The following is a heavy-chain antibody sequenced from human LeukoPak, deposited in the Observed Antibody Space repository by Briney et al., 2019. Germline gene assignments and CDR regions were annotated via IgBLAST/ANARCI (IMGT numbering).Heavy chain of an antibody. V-gene: IGHV1-69*06. CDR3: ARARDFWSGPYYYYMDV. D-gene: IGHD3-3*01. CDR1: GGTFSSYA. CDR2: IIPIFGTA. J-gene: IGHJ6*03. Sequence: ASVKVSCKASGGTFSSYAISWVRQAPGQGLEWMGGIIPIFGTANYAQKFQGRVTITADKSTSTAYMELSSLRSEDTAVYYCARARDFWSGPYYYYMDVWGKGTTVTVSS.